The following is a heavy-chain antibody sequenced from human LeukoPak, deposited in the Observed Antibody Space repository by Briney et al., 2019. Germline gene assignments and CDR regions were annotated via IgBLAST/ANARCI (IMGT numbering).Heavy chain of an antibody. CDR2: IYSGGAT. D-gene: IGHD5-18*01. V-gene: IGHV3-53*01. J-gene: IGHJ4*02. Sequence: GGSLRLSCAASGFTVSTNYISWVRQAPGKGLEWVSVIYSGGATFYADSVKGRFTISRDNSRNTLYLQMNSLRAEDTAVYYCARDRGYSYGYSYYFENWGQRTLVTVSS. CDR1: GFTVSTNY. CDR3: ARDRGYSYGYSYYFEN.